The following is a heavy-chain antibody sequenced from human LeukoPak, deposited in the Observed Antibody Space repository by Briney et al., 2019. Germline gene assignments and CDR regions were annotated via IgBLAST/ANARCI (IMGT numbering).Heavy chain of an antibody. D-gene: IGHD3-22*01. Sequence: ASVKVSCKASGYTFTSYGISWVRQAPGQGLEWMGWISAYNGNTNYAQKLQGRVTMTTYTSTSTAYMELRSMRSDDTAVYYCARDDYDSSGYYYFDYWGQGTLVTVSS. CDR2: ISAYNGNT. CDR3: ARDDYDSSGYYYFDY. V-gene: IGHV1-18*01. J-gene: IGHJ4*02. CDR1: GYTFTSYG.